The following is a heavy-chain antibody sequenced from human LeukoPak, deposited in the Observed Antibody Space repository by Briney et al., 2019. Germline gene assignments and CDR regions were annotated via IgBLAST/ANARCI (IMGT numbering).Heavy chain of an antibody. Sequence: SETLSLTCTVSGGSISSYYWSWIRQPAGKGLEWVGRIYTSGSTNYNPSPKSRVTMSVDESMNQSSLKLSSVTAAGTAVYYCARKRVTTGAFDIWGQATMLTLSS. V-gene: IGHV4-4*07. CDR2: IYTSGST. CDR1: GGSISSYY. CDR3: ARKRVTTGAFDI. D-gene: IGHD4-17*01. J-gene: IGHJ3*02.